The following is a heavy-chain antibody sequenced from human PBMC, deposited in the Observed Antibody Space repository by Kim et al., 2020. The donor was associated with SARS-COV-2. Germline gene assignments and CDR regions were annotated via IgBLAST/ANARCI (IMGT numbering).Heavy chain of an antibody. D-gene: IGHD5-12*01. V-gene: IGHV5-10-1*04. CDR2: IDPRDGYT. CDR3: ARVAHYSDYGPHFFDY. J-gene: IGHJ4*02. CDR1: GYTFTRYW. Sequence: GESLKISCYGSGYTFTRYWITWVRQMPGKGLEWMGRIDPRDGYTTYNPSFQGQVTISVDRAVNTAYLQWVRLKASDTAMYYCARVAHYSDYGPHFFDYWGQGTLVTVSS.